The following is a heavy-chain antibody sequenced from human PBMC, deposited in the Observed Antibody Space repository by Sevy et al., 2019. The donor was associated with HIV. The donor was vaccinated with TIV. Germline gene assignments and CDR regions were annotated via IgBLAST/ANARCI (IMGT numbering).Heavy chain of an antibody. CDR1: GFIFRRYW. V-gene: IGHV3-7*03. CDR2: IKEDGSAK. J-gene: IGHJ4*02. Sequence: GGSLRLSCAASGFIFRRYWMTWVRQAPGKGLEWVANIKEDGSAKNYVDSVKGRFTIARDKAQNAMHLQMNSLRAEDTDIYYGARDSDWEPVDYWGQGTLVTVSS. CDR3: ARDSDWEPVDY. D-gene: IGHD6-19*01.